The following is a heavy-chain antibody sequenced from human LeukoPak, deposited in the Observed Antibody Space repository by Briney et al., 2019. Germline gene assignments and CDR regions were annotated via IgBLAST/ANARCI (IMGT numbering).Heavy chain of an antibody. V-gene: IGHV4-4*07. CDR2: IYPTGNT. J-gene: IGHJ6*03. CDR1: GGAIISYY. CDR3: ARLKFYDSTGYSPGYYMDV. Sequence: SETLSLTCSVSGGAIISYYWSWIRQPAGKGPEWIGRIYPTGNTDYNPSLKTRVTMSTDLSKKQFSLKLRSVTAADTAVYYCARLKFYDSTGYSPGYYMDVWGKGTAVTVSS. D-gene: IGHD3-22*01.